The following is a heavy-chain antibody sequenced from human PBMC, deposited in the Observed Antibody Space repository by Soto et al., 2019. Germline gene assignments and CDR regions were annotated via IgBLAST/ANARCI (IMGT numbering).Heavy chain of an antibody. Sequence: SETLSLTCTVSGGSISSSSYYWGWIRQPPGKGLEWIGSIYYSGNTYYNPSLKSRVTISVDTSKNQFSLKLSSVTAADTAVYYCVRHAVHRPGFTDYWGQGILVTRSS. D-gene: IGHD5-12*01. CDR2: IYYSGNT. CDR1: GGSISSSSYY. J-gene: IGHJ4*02. CDR3: VRHAVHRPGFTDY. V-gene: IGHV4-39*01.